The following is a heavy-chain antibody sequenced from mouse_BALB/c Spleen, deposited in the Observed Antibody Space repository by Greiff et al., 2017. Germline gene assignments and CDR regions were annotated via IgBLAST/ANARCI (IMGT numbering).Heavy chain of an antibody. V-gene: IGHV5-6-5*01. D-gene: IGHD2-3*01. J-gene: IGHJ1*01. Sequence: EVKLMESGGGLVKPGGSLKLSCAASGFTFSSYAMSWVRQTPEKRLEWVASISSGGSTYYPDSVKGRFTISRDNARNILYLQMCSLRSEDTAMYYCARGAGLLERWYFDVWGAGTTVTVSS. CDR1: GFTFSSYA. CDR3: ARGAGLLERWYFDV. CDR2: ISSGGST.